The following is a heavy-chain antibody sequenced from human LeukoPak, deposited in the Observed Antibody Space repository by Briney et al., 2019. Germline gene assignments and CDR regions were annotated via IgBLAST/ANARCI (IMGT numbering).Heavy chain of an antibody. CDR1: GFTFSSYA. J-gene: IGHJ5*02. V-gene: IGHV3-23*01. CDR2: ISGRGDST. Sequence: GGSLRLSCAASGFTFSSYAMSWVRQAPGKGLEWVSAISGRGDSTYYADSVKGRFTISRDNSKNTLYLQMNSLRAEDTAVYYCAKSPGSGSIWFDPWGQGTLVTVSS. D-gene: IGHD3-10*01. CDR3: AKSPGSGSIWFDP.